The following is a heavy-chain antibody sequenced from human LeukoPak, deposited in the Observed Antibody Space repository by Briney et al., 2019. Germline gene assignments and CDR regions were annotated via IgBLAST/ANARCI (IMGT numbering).Heavy chain of an antibody. J-gene: IGHJ4*02. V-gene: IGHV4-31*03. CDR2: IYYSGST. D-gene: IGHD5-12*01. CDR1: GGSISSGGYY. CDR3: ARVVPTDSTSGCDLGRVDY. Sequence: PSETLSLTCTVSGGSISSGGYYWSWIRQHPGKGLEWIGYIYYSGSTYYNPSLKSRVTISVDTSKNQFSLRVSSVTAADTAVYYCARVVPTDSTSGCDLGRVDYWGQGTLVNVSS.